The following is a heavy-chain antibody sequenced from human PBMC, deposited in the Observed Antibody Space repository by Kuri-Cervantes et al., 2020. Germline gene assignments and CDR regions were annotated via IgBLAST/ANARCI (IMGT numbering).Heavy chain of an antibody. D-gene: IGHD3-10*01. Sequence: SETLSLTCVVYGGSFSGYYWSWIRQPPGKGLEWIGEINHSGSTNYNPSLKSRVTISVDKSKNQFSLKLSSVTAADTAVYYCARATLWFGELLEYYYYGMDVWGQGTTVTVSS. CDR3: ARATLWFGELLEYYYYGMDV. V-gene: IGHV4-34*01. CDR2: INHSGST. CDR1: GGSFSGYY. J-gene: IGHJ6*02.